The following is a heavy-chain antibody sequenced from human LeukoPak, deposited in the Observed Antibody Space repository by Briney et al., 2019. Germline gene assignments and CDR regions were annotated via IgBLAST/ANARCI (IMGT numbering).Heavy chain of an antibody. V-gene: IGHV3-74*01. CDR2: FNSDGRSA. CDR1: GFTFSTYW. Sequence: GGSLRLSCAASGFTFSTYWMHWVRQAPGKGLVWVSRFNSDGRSAYYADSVKGRFTITRDNAKNTLYLQMNSLRAEDTAVYYCARDGSSSWATHPFDYWGQGTLVTVSS. CDR3: ARDGSSSWATHPFDY. J-gene: IGHJ4*02. D-gene: IGHD6-13*01.